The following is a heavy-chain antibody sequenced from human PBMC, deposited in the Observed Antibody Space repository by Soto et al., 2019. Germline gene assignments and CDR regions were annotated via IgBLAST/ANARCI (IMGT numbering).Heavy chain of an antibody. CDR1: GGSVSSGSYY. Sequence: PSETLSLTCTVSGGSVSSGSYYWSWIRQPPGKGLEWIGYIYYSGSTNYNPSLKSRVTISVDTSKNQFSLKLSSATAADTAVYYCARVGDPIYYDSSGFVWFDPWGQGTLVTVSS. CDR3: ARVGDPIYYDSSGFVWFDP. D-gene: IGHD3-22*01. J-gene: IGHJ5*02. V-gene: IGHV4-61*01. CDR2: IYYSGST.